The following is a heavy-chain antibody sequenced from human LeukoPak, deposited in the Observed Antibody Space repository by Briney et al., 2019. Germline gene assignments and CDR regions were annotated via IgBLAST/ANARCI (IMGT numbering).Heavy chain of an antibody. Sequence: PGGSLRLSCAASKFTFSSYWMSWVRQAPGKGLEWVANIKQDGSVQFYMDSLKGRFSVSRDNAKNSLYLQMNSLRADDTAVYYCAGGIDWGQGTLVSVSS. CDR2: IKQDGSVQ. CDR1: KFTFSSYW. D-gene: IGHD6-13*01. V-gene: IGHV3-7*03. CDR3: AGGID. J-gene: IGHJ4*02.